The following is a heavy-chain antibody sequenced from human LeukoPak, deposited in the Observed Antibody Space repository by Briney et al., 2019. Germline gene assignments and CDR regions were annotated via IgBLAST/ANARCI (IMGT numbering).Heavy chain of an antibody. V-gene: IGHV4-61*01. CDR1: GGSVSSGSYY. J-gene: IGHJ4*02. CDR2: IYYSGST. Sequence: SETLSLTCTVSGGSVSSGSYYWSWIRQPPGKGLEWIGYIYYSGSTYYNPSLKSRVTISVDTSKNQFSLKLSSVTAADTAVYYCASLARRYYDSSGYYFGYWGQGTLVTVSS. D-gene: IGHD3-22*01. CDR3: ASLARRYYDSSGYYFGY.